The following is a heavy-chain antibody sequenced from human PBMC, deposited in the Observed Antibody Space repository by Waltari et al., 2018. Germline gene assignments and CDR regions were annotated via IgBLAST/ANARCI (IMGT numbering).Heavy chain of an antibody. D-gene: IGHD2-2*01. Sequence: QVQLQESGSGLVKPSQTLSLTCSVSGDSISSGSYWWTWLRQYPGKGLEWIGYVYKSGSTYYNPSLRSLVIISGDMSENQFSLRLNSVTAADTAVYYCARVGGIRGYAPVGAFDIWGQGKMVTVSS. V-gene: IGHV4-31*01. CDR3: ARVGGIRGYAPVGAFDI. CDR1: GDSISSGSYW. CDR2: VYKSGST. J-gene: IGHJ3*02.